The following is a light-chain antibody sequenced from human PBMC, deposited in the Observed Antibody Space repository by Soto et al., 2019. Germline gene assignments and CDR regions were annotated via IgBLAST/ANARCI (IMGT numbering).Light chain of an antibody. CDR3: QQYGSSPPWYT. V-gene: IGKV3-20*01. CDR2: GAS. CDR1: QSVSSSY. Sequence: EIVLTQSPGTLSLSPGEIATLSCRASQSVSSSYLAWYQQKPGRAPRLLIYGASSRATGIPDRFSGSGSGTDFTLTISRLEPEDFAVYYCQQYGSSPPWYTFGQGTKLEIK. J-gene: IGKJ2*01.